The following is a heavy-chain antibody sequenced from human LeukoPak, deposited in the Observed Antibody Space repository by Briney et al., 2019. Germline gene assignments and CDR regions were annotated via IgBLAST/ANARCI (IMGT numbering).Heavy chain of an antibody. CDR3: ARADPMTTVTTFDY. Sequence: PSQTLPLTCTVSGGSISSGDYYWSWIRQPPGKGLEWIGYIYYSGSAYYNPSLKSRVTISVDTSKNQFSLKLSSVTAADTAVYYCARADPMTTVTTFDYRGQGTLVTVSS. J-gene: IGHJ4*02. CDR2: IYYSGSA. CDR1: GGSISSGDYY. V-gene: IGHV4-30-4*01. D-gene: IGHD4-17*01.